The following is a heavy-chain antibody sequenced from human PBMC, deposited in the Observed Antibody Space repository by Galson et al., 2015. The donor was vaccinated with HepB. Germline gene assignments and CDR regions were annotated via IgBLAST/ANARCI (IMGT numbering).Heavy chain of an antibody. D-gene: IGHD3-3*01. J-gene: IGHJ4*02. CDR2: LGRDLNYI. CDR3: ARDASEWSRDY. V-gene: IGHV3-21*03. Sequence: SLRLSCAASGFTFSPFGMTWVRRAPGKGLEWVSVLGRDLNYIHYADSVEGRFITSRDNAKNTVYLQMNSLRVEDSGVYYCARDASEWSRDYWGQGTLVAVSS. CDR1: GFTFSPFG.